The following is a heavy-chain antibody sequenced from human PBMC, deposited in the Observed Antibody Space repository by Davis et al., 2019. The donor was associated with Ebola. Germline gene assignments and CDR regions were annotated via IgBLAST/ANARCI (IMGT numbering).Heavy chain of an antibody. V-gene: IGHV1-2*06. D-gene: IGHD1-1*01. CDR3: ARAQFPTTSDH. Sequence: ASVKVSCKASGYTFTDYSMHWVRQAPGQGLEYLGRINPNSGGTNYAQKFQGRVTMTRDTSISTAYMELSRLRSDDTAVYYCARAQFPTTSDHWGQGTLVIVSS. CDR1: GYTFTDYS. J-gene: IGHJ4*02. CDR2: INPNSGGT.